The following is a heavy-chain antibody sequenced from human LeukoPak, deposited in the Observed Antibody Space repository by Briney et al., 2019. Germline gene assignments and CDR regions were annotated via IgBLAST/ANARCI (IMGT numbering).Heavy chain of an antibody. Sequence: PSETLSLTCTLSGASFRSGGQYWGWIRQTPGKGLEWIGDIVYNGKTNYNPSLKSRVTISLDTSRSQFSLRLSSVTASDTGVYYCARIFDVWGRGTLVTVSS. CDR2: IVYNGKT. CDR3: ARIFDV. J-gene: IGHJ4*02. CDR1: GASFRSGGQY. V-gene: IGHV4-61*08.